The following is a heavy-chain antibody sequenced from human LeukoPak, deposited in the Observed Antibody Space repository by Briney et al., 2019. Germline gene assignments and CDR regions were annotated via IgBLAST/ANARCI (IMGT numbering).Heavy chain of an antibody. CDR3: AKDRSDSSTWYVGDY. J-gene: IGHJ4*02. V-gene: IGHV3-23*01. Sequence: GGSLRLSCAASGFTFSSYAMSWVRQAPGKGLEWVSAISASGGNTYYADSVKGRFTISRDNSKNTLYLQMNSLRVEDTAVYYCAKDRSDSSTWYVGDYWGQGTLVTVTS. D-gene: IGHD6-13*01. CDR2: ISASGGNT. CDR1: GFTFSSYA.